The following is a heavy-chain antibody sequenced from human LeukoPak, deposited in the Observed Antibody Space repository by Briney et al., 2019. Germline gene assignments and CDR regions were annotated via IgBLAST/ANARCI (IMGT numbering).Heavy chain of an antibody. V-gene: IGHV4-59*12. D-gene: IGHD1-26*01. CDR3: ARAGSGPGYFDY. CDR2: IYNSGST. J-gene: IGHJ4*02. CDR1: GGSISRYY. Sequence: SETLSLTCTVSGGSISRYYWNWIRQPPGKGLEWIGYIYNSGSTNYNPSLKSRVTISVDTSKNQFSLKLSSVTAADTAVYYCARAGSGPGYFDYWGQGTLVTVSS.